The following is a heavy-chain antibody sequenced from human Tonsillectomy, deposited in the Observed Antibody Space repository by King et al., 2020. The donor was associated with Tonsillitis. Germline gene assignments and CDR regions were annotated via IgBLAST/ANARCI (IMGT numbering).Heavy chain of an antibody. CDR2: IYYSGST. D-gene: IGHD7-27*01. J-gene: IGHJ4*02. Sequence: QLQESGPGLVKPSETLSLTCTVSGGSISSSSYYWGWIRQPPGKGLEWIGSIYYSGSTYYNPSLKSRVTISVDTSKNQFSLKLSSVTAADTAVYYCARTGEPYYFDFGGQGPLVTVSS. CDR1: GGSISSSSYY. V-gene: IGHV4-39*07. CDR3: ARTGEPYYFDF.